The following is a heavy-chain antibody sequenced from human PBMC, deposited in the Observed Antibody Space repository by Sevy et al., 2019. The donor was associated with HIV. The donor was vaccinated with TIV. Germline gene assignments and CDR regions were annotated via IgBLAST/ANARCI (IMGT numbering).Heavy chain of an antibody. J-gene: IGHJ4*02. CDR3: AGENAWGRGYS. Sequence: SETLSLTCTVSGGSITSLYWNWIRQPPGQGLEWIANIYYNGHINYNPSLKSRVTLSLDTSKNQFSLRLSSVTAADTAMYYCAGENAWGRGYSWVQGTLVTVSS. CDR1: GGSITSLY. V-gene: IGHV4-59*08. CDR2: IYYNGHI. D-gene: IGHD1-26*01.